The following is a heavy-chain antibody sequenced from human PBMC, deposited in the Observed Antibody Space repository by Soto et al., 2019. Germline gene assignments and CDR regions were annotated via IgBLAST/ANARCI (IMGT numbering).Heavy chain of an antibody. J-gene: IGHJ4*02. CDR2: INHSGST. V-gene: IGHV4-34*01. CDR1: GGSFSGYY. Sequence: SETLSLTCAVYGGSFSGYYWSWIRQPPGKGLEWIGEINHSGSTNYNPSLKSRVTISVDTSENQFSLKLSSVTAADTAVYYCARVSGARPYSLRSYYFDYWGQGTLVTVSS. CDR3: ARVSGARPYSLRSYYFDY. D-gene: IGHD6-6*01.